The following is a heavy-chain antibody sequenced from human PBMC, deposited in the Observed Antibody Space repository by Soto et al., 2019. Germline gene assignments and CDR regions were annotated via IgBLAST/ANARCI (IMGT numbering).Heavy chain of an antibody. CDR1: GFTFSSYA. J-gene: IGHJ6*02. Sequence: LRLSCAASGFTFSSYAMSWVRQAPGKGLEWVSAISGSGGSTYYADSVKGRFTISRDNSKNTLYLQMNSLRAEDTAVYYCAKDRIAARTSHYYYYGMDVWGQGTTVTVSS. V-gene: IGHV3-23*01. CDR2: ISGSGGST. CDR3: AKDRIAARTSHYYYYGMDV. D-gene: IGHD6-6*01.